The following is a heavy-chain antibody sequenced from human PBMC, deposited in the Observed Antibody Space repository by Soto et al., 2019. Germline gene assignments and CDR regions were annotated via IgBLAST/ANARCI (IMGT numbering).Heavy chain of an antibody. Sequence: GGSLRLSCAASGFSFSSAWMSWVRQTPEKGLEWVGRIKSKSDGGTTDYAAPVKGRFTISRDDSKNTLYLQMNSLKTEDTAVYYCTTDHGDPWFDPWGQGTLVTVSS. CDR2: IKSKSDGGTT. D-gene: IGHD4-17*01. J-gene: IGHJ5*02. CDR1: GFSFSSAW. CDR3: TTDHGDPWFDP. V-gene: IGHV3-15*01.